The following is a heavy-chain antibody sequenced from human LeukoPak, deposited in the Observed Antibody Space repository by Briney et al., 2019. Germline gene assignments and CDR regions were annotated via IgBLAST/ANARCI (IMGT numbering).Heavy chain of an antibody. Sequence: GGSLRLSCAASGFTVSSSYMSWVRQAPGKGLEWVSVIYSGGSTYYADSVKGRFTISRDNSKNTVYLRMNSLRAEDTAVYYCARYPPTYYYDRSGIDWGQGTLATVSS. CDR2: IYSGGST. CDR3: ARYPPTYYYDRSGID. J-gene: IGHJ4*02. D-gene: IGHD3-22*01. CDR1: GFTVSSSY. V-gene: IGHV3-66*01.